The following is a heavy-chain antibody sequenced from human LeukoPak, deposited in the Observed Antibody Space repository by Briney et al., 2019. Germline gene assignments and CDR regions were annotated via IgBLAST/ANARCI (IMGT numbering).Heavy chain of an antibody. CDR1: GGSISSSSYY. D-gene: IGHD7-27*01. V-gene: IGHV4-39*01. J-gene: IGHJ5*02. CDR3: ASQPLGIWNWFDP. CDR2: IYYSGST. Sequence: PSETLSLTCTVSGGSISSSSYYWGWIRQPPGKGLEWIGSIYYSGSTYYNPSLKSRVTISVDTSKNQFSLKLSSVTAADTAVYYCASQPLGIWNWFDPWGQGTLVTVSS.